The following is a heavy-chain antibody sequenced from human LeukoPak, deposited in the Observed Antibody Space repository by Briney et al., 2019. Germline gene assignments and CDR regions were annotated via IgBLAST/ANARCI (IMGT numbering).Heavy chain of an antibody. D-gene: IGHD5-24*01. J-gene: IGHJ4*02. CDR2: IYAGDST. CDR1: GFTVSSSY. CDR3: ARDSVRGWLQKNRPFDY. V-gene: IGHV3-53*01. Sequence: PGGSLRLSCAASGFTVSSSYISWVRQAPGKGLEWVSVIYAGDSTYYADSVKGRFIISRDNAKNSLYLQMNSLRDEDTAVYYCARDSVRGWLQKNRPFDYWGQGTLVTVSS.